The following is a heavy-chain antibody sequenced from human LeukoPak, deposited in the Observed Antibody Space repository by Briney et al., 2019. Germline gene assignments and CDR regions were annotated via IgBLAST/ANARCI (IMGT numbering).Heavy chain of an antibody. J-gene: IGHJ4*02. CDR1: GGTFSSYA. D-gene: IGHD4-17*01. CDR2: IIPIFGTA. Sequence: ASVKVSCKASGGTFSSYAISWVRQAPGQGLEWMGGIIPIFGTANYAQKFQGRVTITADESTSRAYMELSSLRSEDTAVYYCARVSGYGDYFDYWGQGTLVTVSS. V-gene: IGHV1-69*13. CDR3: ARVSGYGDYFDY.